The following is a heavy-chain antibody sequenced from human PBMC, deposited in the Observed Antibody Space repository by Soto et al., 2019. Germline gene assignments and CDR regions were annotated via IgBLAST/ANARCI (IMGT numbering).Heavy chain of an antibody. D-gene: IGHD1-26*01. V-gene: IGHV1-69*01. J-gene: IGHJ3*02. CDR1: GGTFSSYA. CDR2: IIPIFGTT. CDR3: ARGTLVGASPNDAFDI. Sequence: QVQLVQSGAEVKKPGSSVKVSCKASGGTFSSYAISWVRQAPGQGLEWMGGIIPIFGTTNYAQKFQGRVTITAYESTSKAYMELSSLGAEDTVVYYCARGTLVGASPNDAFDIWGQGTMVTFSS.